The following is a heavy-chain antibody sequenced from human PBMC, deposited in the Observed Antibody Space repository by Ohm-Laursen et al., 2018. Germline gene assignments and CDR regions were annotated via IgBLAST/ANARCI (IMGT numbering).Heavy chain of an antibody. D-gene: IGHD3-10*01. Sequence: SLRLSCAAPGFTFSSYGMHWVRQAPGKGLEWVSYISSSGSTIYYADSVKGRFTISRDNAKSSLYLQMKSLRAEDTAVYYCAKGSRSSHYGSGRDNWFDPWGQGTLVTVSS. V-gene: IGHV3-48*04. CDR3: AKGSRSSHYGSGRDNWFDP. CDR1: GFTFSSYG. J-gene: IGHJ5*02. CDR2: ISSSGSTI.